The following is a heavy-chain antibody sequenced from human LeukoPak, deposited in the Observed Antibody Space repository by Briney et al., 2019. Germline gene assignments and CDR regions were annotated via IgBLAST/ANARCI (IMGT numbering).Heavy chain of an antibody. CDR3: AREVYGANRPFDY. J-gene: IGHJ4*02. D-gene: IGHD4-17*01. CDR2: IIPILGIA. Sequence: GASVKVSCKASGGTFSSYAISWVRQAPGQGLEWMGRIIPILGIANYAQKFQGRVTITADKSTSTAYMELSSLRSEDTAVYYCAREVYGANRPFDYWGQGTLVTVSS. CDR1: GGTFSSYA. V-gene: IGHV1-69*04.